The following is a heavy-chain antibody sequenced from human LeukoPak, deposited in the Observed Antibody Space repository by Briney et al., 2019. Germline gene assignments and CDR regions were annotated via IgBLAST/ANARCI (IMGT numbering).Heavy chain of an antibody. CDR3: ARDQETGITGTEVLSDFGY. CDR2: IIPILGIA. V-gene: IGHV1-69*04. D-gene: IGHD1-20*01. Sequence: GASVKVSCKASGGTFSSYAISWVRQAPGQGLEWMGRIIPILGIANYAQKFQGRVTITADKSTSTAYMELSSLRSEDTAVYYCARDQETGITGTEVLSDFGYWGQGTLVTVSS. CDR1: GGTFSSYA. J-gene: IGHJ4*02.